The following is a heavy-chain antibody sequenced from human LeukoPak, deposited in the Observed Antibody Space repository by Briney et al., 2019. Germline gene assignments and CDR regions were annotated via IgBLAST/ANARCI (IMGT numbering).Heavy chain of an antibody. CDR1: GYTFTSYD. V-gene: IGHV1-8*01. CDR2: MNPNSGNT. J-gene: IGHJ4*02. CDR3: ARGRGGIGGRYCGSTSCQYYFDY. D-gene: IGHD2-2*01. Sequence: ASVKVSCKASGYTFTSYDINWVRQATGQGLEWMGWMNPNSGNTGYAQKFQGRVTMTRNTSISTAYMELSSLRSEDTAVYYCARGRGGIGGRYCGSTSCQYYFDYWGQGTLVTVSS.